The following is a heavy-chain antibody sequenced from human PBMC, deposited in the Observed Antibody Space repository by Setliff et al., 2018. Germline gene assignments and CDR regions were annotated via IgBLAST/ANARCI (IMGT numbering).Heavy chain of an antibody. V-gene: IGHV4-61*02. CDR3: TKGRVGLAARAGY. J-gene: IGHJ4*02. CDR1: GGSTSSSSYY. CDR2: IYASGST. D-gene: IGHD1-26*01. Sequence: SETLSLTCTVSGGSTSSSSYYWSWIRQSAGKGLEWIGRIYASGSTEYNPSLGSRVTISVDTSRNQFSLQLSSVTSADTAIYYCTKGRVGLAARAGYWGQGTLVTVS.